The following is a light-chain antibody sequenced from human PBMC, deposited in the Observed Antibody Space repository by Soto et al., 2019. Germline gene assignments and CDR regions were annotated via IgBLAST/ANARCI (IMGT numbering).Light chain of an antibody. CDR2: AAS. V-gene: IGKV1-27*01. CDR3: QRYNSAPQT. CDR1: QGISNY. J-gene: IGKJ1*01. Sequence: DLPMTQSPSSLSASVGDRVTITCRASQGISNYLAWYQQKPGRVPKLLIYAASTLQSGVPSRFSGSGSGTDFTLTISSLQPEDVATYYCQRYNSAPQTFGQGTKVEIK.